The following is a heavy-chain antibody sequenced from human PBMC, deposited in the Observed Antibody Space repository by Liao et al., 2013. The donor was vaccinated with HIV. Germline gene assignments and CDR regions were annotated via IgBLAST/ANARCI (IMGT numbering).Heavy chain of an antibody. Sequence: QVQLQQWGAGLLKPSETLSLTCAVYGGSFSGYYWSWIRQPPGKGLEWIGEINHSGSTNYNPSLKSRVTISVDTSKNQFSLKLSSVTAADTAVYYCARSGYVWGSYRSGRAFDIWGQGDNGTPSLQ. CDR2: INHSGST. CDR1: GGSFSGYY. CDR3: ARSGYVWGSYRSGRAFDI. J-gene: IGHJ3*02. V-gene: IGHV4-34*01. D-gene: IGHD3-16*02.